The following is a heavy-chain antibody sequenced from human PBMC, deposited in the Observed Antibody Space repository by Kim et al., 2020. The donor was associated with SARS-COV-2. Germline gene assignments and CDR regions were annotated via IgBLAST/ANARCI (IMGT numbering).Heavy chain of an antibody. J-gene: IGHJ6*02. CDR3: ASPNRLDYDFGGDYGMDV. V-gene: IGHV4-39*01. Sequence: KSRVTISVDTSKNQFSLKLSSVTAADTAVYYCASPNRLDYDFGGDYGMDVWGQGTTVTVSS. D-gene: IGHD3-3*01.